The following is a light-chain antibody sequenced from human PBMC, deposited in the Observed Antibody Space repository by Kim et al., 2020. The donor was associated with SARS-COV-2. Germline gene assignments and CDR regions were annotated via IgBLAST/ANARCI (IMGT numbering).Light chain of an antibody. CDR1: SSNIVTNT. Sequence: QSVLTQPPSVSGTPGQRVIISCSGSSSNIVTNTVNWCQHLPGTAPKMLIYGDSHRPSGVPDRFSGSKSGTSASLAISGLQSEDEADYYCAAWDDNLSAYVFGSGTKVTVL. V-gene: IGLV1-44*01. CDR2: GDS. J-gene: IGLJ1*01. CDR3: AAWDDNLSAYV.